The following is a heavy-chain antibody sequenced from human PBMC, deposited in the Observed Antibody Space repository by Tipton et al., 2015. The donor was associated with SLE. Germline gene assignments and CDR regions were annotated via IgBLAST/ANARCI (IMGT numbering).Heavy chain of an antibody. V-gene: IGHV4-34*01. D-gene: IGHD6-13*01. J-gene: IGHJ3*02. Sequence: TLSLTCAVYGGSFSNYYWIWIRQPPGKGLEWIGDINHSGSTNYNSSLKSRVTISVDTSKNQFSLKLSSVTAADTAVYYCASNFGENSSWPGEPFDIWGQGTMVTVTS. CDR3: ASNFGENSSWPGEPFDI. CDR2: INHSGST. CDR1: GGSFSNYY.